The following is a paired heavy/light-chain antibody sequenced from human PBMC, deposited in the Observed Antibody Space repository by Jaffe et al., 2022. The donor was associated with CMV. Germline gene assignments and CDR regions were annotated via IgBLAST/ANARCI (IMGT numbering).Heavy chain of an antibody. CDR2: INAGNGNT. V-gene: IGHV1-3*01. Sequence: QVQLVQSGAEVKKPGASVKVSCKASGYTFTSYAMHWVRQAPGQRLEWMGWINAGNGNTKYSQKFQGRVTITRDTSASTAYMELSSLRSEDTAVYYCARGNHDPLRKHNYYMDVWGKGTTVTVSS. J-gene: IGHJ6*03. CDR1: GYTFTSYA. CDR3: ARGNHDPLRKHNYYMDV. D-gene: IGHD4-4*01.
Light chain of an antibody. V-gene: IGKV1-33*01. J-gene: IGKJ5*01. Sequence: DIQMTQSPSSLSASVGDRVTITCQASQDISNYLNWYQQKPGKAPKLLIYDASNLETGVPSRFSGSGSGTDFTFTISSLQPEDIATYYCQQYDNLPTFGQGTRLEIK. CDR1: QDISNY. CDR3: QQYDNLPT. CDR2: DAS.